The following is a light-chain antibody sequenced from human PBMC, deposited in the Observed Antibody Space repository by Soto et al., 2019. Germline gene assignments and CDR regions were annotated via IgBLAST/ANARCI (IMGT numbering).Light chain of an antibody. CDR3: SSYTSTTTLEV. Sequence: QSALTQPVSVSGSPGQSITISCTGTSSDVGGYNSVSWYQQHPGKAPKLMIYDVTNRPSGVSNRFSGSKSGNTASLTISGLQAEDEADYYCSSYTSTTTLEVFGTGTKLTVL. CDR2: DVT. CDR1: SSDVGGYNS. J-gene: IGLJ1*01. V-gene: IGLV2-14*01.